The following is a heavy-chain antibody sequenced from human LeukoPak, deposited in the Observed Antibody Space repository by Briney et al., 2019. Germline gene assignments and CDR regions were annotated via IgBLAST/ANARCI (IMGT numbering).Heavy chain of an antibody. CDR1: GFTFSVYG. V-gene: IGHV3-30*03. CDR3: AREGRSGSYGY. J-gene: IGHJ4*02. D-gene: IGHD3-10*01. Sequence: QPGRSLRLSCAASGFTFSVYGMHWVRQGPGKGLEWVALISHDGGNKNYTDSVKGRFTISRDNSKNTVYLQMNSLRPEDTAVYYCAREGRSGSYGYWGQGTLVTVSS. CDR2: ISHDGGNK.